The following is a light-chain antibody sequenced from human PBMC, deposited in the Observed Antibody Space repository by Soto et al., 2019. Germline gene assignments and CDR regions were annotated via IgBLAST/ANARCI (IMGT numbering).Light chain of an antibody. CDR3: SSYASTSTAV. J-gene: IGLJ1*01. CDR1: SGDVGAYNY. Sequence: QSVLTQPASVSGSPGQSITISCTGNSGDVGAYNYVSWYQQHPGKAPKLMIYEVNYRPSGVSNRFSGAKSGITASLTISGLQAEDEADYYCSSYASTSTAVFGTGTKLTVL. V-gene: IGLV2-14*01. CDR2: EVN.